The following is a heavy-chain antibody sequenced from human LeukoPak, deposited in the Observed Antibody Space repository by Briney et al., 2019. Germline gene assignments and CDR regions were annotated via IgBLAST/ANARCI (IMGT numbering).Heavy chain of an antibody. CDR1: GFTFSSYG. Sequence: GGSLRLSGAASGFTFSSYGMHWVRQAPGKGLEWVAVIWYDGSNKYYADSVKGRFTISRDNSKNTLYLQMNSLRAEDTAVYYCAKGVDFWSGYPIDYWGQGTLVTVSS. D-gene: IGHD3-3*01. V-gene: IGHV3-33*06. CDR3: AKGVDFWSGYPIDY. J-gene: IGHJ4*02. CDR2: IWYDGSNK.